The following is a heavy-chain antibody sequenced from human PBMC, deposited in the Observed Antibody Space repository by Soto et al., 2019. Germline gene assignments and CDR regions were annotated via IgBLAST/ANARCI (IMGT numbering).Heavy chain of an antibody. CDR1: GGSIRSGGYY. CDR2: IYYSGST. J-gene: IGHJ4*02. CDR3: ARAPLGYYDSSGYHANYFDY. D-gene: IGHD3-22*01. V-gene: IGHV4-31*03. Sequence: QVQLQESGPGLVKPSQTLSLTCTVSGGSIRSGGYYWSRIRQHPGKGLEWIGYIYYSGSTYYNPSLERRVTISVDTSKNKFSLKLSSVTAADTAVYYCARAPLGYYDSSGYHANYFDYWGQGTLVTVSS.